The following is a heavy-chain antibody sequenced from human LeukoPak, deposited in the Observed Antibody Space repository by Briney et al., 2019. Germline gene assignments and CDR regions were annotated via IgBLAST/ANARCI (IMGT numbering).Heavy chain of an antibody. D-gene: IGHD1-26*01. CDR3: ASLLVEAGSYDNWFDP. Sequence: GRSLRLSCAASGFTSDDYAMHWVRQAPGKGLEWVSGISWNSGSIGYADAVKGRFTISRDNAKNSLYLQMNSLRAEDTALYYCASLLVEAGSYDNWFDPWGQGTLVTVSS. V-gene: IGHV3-9*02. CDR1: GFTSDDYA. CDR2: ISWNSGSI. J-gene: IGHJ5*02.